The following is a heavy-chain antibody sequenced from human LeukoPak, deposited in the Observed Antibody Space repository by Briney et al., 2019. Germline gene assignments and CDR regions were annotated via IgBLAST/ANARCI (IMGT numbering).Heavy chain of an antibody. CDR2: ISDSGGRT. Sequence: GGSLRLSCAASGFSFSSYGMTWVRQAPGKGLEWVSAISDSGGRTFYADSVKGRFTISRDNSKNTLYLQINSLRAEHTAVYYCAKDSYDTSIWGQGTLVTVSS. J-gene: IGHJ4*02. D-gene: IGHD3-22*01. CDR3: AKDSYDTSI. V-gene: IGHV3-23*01. CDR1: GFSFSSYG.